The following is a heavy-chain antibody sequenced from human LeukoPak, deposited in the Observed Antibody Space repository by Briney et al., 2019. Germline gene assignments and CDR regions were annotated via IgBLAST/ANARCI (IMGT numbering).Heavy chain of an antibody. D-gene: IGHD4-17*01. V-gene: IGHV3-30*18. CDR3: AKQDDFGDYCLDY. J-gene: IGHJ4*02. CDR1: GFSFSSYA. CDR2: ISLDGSDE. Sequence: GGSLRLSCEASGFSFSSYAMHWVRQAPGKGLEWVTGISLDGSDENYTDSVKGRFTISRDNSKNTVYLQMNNLRVEDTAVYYCAKQDDFGDYCLDYWGQGTLVTVSS.